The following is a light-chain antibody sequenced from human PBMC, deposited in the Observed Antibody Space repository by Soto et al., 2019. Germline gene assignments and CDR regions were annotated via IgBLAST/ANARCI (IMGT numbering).Light chain of an antibody. J-gene: IGLJ2*01. CDR3: SSYTTSSTLV. V-gene: IGLV2-14*01. CDR2: EVI. CDR1: SSDVGGYNY. Sequence: QSALTQPASVSGSPGQSITISCTGTSSDVGGYNYVSWYQQHPGKAPKLIIFEVINRPSGVSNRFSGSRSGNTASLIISGLHAEDEADYYCSSYTTSSTLVFGGGTKLTVL.